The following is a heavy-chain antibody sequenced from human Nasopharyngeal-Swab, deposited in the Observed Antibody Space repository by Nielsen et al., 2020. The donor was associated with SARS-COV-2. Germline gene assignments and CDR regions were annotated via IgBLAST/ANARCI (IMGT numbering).Heavy chain of an antibody. J-gene: IGHJ4*02. CDR1: GWSFSGYY. Sequence: GSLRLSCAVDGWSFSGYYWSWIRQPPGKGLEWIGEINHSGGTRYNPSLKSRLTISVDKSKNQFSLQLSSVTAADTAVYYCVRSSSWYYFDYWAQGTQVTVSS. D-gene: IGHD6-13*01. CDR3: VRSSSWYYFDY. CDR2: INHSGGT. V-gene: IGHV4-34*01.